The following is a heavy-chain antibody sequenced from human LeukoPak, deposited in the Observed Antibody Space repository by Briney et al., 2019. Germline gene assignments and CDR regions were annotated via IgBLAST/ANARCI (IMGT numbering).Heavy chain of an antibody. D-gene: IGHD3-9*01. Sequence: SGGSLRLSCAASGFTFSSYAMSWVRQAPGKGLEWVSAISGSGGSTYYADSVKGRFTISRDNSKNTLYLQMNSLRAEDTAVYYCAKDISDWLLYNDYRGQGTLVTVSS. CDR1: GFTFSSYA. CDR3: AKDISDWLLYNDY. J-gene: IGHJ4*02. V-gene: IGHV3-23*01. CDR2: ISGSGGST.